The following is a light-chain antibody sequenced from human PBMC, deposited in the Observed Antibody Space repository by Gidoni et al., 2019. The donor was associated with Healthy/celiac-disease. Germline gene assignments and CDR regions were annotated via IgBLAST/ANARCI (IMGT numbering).Light chain of an antibody. CDR2: DAS. CDR3: QQFNSYPDT. Sequence: AIQLTQSPSSLSASVGDRVTITCRASQGISSALAWYQQKPGKAPKLLIYDASSLESGVPSRFSGRGSGTDFTLTISSLQPEDFATYYCQQFNSYPDTFGQGTRLEIK. CDR1: QGISSA. V-gene: IGKV1-13*02. J-gene: IGKJ5*01.